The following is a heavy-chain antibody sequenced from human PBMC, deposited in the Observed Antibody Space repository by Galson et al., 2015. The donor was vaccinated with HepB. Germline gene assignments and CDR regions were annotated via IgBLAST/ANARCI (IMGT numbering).Heavy chain of an antibody. V-gene: IGHV3-74*01. D-gene: IGHD4-17*01. J-gene: IGHJ4*02. CDR1: GFTFSSYW. CDR2: INSDGSST. Sequence: SLRLSCAASGFTFSSYWMHWVRQAPGKGLVWVSRINSDGSSTSYADSVKGRFTISRDNAKNTLHLQVNGLRAEDTAVYYCARDGDDYGDYFTHWGQGTLVTVSS. CDR3: ARDGDDYGDYFTH.